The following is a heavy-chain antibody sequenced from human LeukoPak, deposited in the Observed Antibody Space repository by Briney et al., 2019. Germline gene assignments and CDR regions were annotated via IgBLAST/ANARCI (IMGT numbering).Heavy chain of an antibody. D-gene: IGHD6-13*01. CDR3: ARGIPYSSIDLDY. V-gene: IGHV4-34*01. Sequence: PSETLSLTCAVYGGSFSGHYWGWIRQPPGKGLEWIGEINHSGSTNYNPSLKSRVTISVDTSKNQFSLKLSSVTAADTAVYYCARGIPYSSIDLDYWGQGTLVTVSS. J-gene: IGHJ4*02. CDR1: GGSFSGHY. CDR2: INHSGST.